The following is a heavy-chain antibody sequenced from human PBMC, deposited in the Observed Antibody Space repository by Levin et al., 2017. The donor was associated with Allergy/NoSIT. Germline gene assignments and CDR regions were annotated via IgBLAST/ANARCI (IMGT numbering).Heavy chain of an antibody. CDR3: AKDMRNGYSSSSLDY. Sequence: SCAASGFTFDDYAMHWVRQAPGKGLEWVSGISWNSGSIGYADSVKGRFTISRDNAKNSLYLQMNSLRAEDTALYYCAKDMRNGYSSSSLDYWGQGTLVTVSS. CDR2: ISWNSGSI. D-gene: IGHD6-6*01. J-gene: IGHJ4*02. CDR1: GFTFDDYA. V-gene: IGHV3-9*01.